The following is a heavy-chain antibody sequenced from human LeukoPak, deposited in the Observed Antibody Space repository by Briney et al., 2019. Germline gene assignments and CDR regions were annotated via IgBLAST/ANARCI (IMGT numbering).Heavy chain of an antibody. J-gene: IGHJ4*02. CDR2: ITSDGTST. CDR1: GFTFSMYW. Sequence: GGSLRLSCAASGFTFSMYWMHWVRQAPGKGLVWVSYITSDGTSTTYADSVKGRFTISRDNAKNTLSLQMNSLRAEDTAVYYCALSYALDYWGQGTLVTVSS. D-gene: IGHD2/OR15-2a*01. V-gene: IGHV3-74*03. CDR3: ALSYALDY.